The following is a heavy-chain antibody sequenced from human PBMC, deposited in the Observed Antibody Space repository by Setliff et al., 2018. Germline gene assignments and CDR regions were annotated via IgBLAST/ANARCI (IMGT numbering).Heavy chain of an antibody. CDR2: IKQDGSEK. Sequence: GGSLRLSCAASGFTFSNPWMNWVRRAPGKGLEWVAIIKQDGSEKYYVDSVKGRFTISRDNTRNSLYLQMNSLRAEDTAVYYCARNGGLDYWGQGALVTVSS. J-gene: IGHJ4*02. V-gene: IGHV3-7*01. CDR3: ARNGGLDY. CDR1: GFTFSNPW. D-gene: IGHD2-8*01.